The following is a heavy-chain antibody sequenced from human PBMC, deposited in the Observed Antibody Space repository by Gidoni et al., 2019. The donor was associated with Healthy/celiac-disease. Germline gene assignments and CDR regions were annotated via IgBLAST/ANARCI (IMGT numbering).Heavy chain of an antibody. D-gene: IGHD6-13*01. CDR3: ARSSSWSNWFDP. V-gene: IGHV1-2*04. CDR1: GSPLTGYD. Sequence: QVQLVQSGDEVKKPGASVKVSCKASGSPLTGYDMHWVLQAPGHGLELMGWINPNSGVTNYAQKFQGWVTMTRDTSISTAYMELSRLRSDDTAVYYCARSSSWSNWFDPWGQGTLVTVSS. J-gene: IGHJ5*02. CDR2: INPNSGVT.